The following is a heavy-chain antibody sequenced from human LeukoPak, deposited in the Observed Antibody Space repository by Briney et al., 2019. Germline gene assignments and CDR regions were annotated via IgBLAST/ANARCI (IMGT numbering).Heavy chain of an antibody. D-gene: IGHD4-17*01. Sequence: PSETLSLTCAVYGGSISSYYWSWIRQPPGKVLEWIGYIYYSGSTNYNPSLKSRVTISVDTSKNQFSLKLSSVTAADTAVYYCARDLMGGLRENWFDPWGQGTLVTVSS. CDR1: GGSISSYY. CDR2: IYYSGST. J-gene: IGHJ5*02. V-gene: IGHV4-59*01. CDR3: ARDLMGGLRENWFDP.